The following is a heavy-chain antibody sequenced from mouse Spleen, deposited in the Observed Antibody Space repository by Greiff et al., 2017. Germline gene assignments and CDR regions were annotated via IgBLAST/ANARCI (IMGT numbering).Heavy chain of an antibody. CDR3: ARWALYDYDAYFDY. CDR2: IYPGSGNT. Sequence: QVQLQQSGPELVKPGASVKISCKASGYSFTSYYIHWVKQRPGQGLEWIGWIYPGSGNTKYNEKFKGKATLTADTSSSTAYMQLSSLTSEDSAVYYCARWALYDYDAYFDYWGQGTTLTVSS. J-gene: IGHJ2*01. D-gene: IGHD2-4*01. V-gene: IGHV1-66*01. CDR1: GYSFTSYY.